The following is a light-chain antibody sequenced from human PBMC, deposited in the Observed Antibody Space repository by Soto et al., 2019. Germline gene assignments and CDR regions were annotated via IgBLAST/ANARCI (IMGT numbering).Light chain of an antibody. CDR1: QGISSW. V-gene: IGKV1-5*01. Sequence: SQSASTLSASVGDRVTITCRVSQGISSWLAWYQQKPGKAPKLLIYDASSLESGVPARFSGSGSGTDFTLTISSLEHEDFAVYYCQQRSNWPSITFGQGTKVDIK. CDR2: DAS. CDR3: QQRSNWPSIT. J-gene: IGKJ1*01.